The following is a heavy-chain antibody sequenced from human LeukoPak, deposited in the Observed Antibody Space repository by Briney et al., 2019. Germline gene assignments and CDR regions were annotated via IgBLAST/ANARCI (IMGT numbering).Heavy chain of an antibody. CDR3: ARNNGMDV. CDR1: GFRFSSYA. V-gene: IGHV3-23*01. Sequence: GGSLRLSCAASGFRFSSYAMSWVRQAPGKGLEWVSAISGSGGSTYYADSVKGRLTISRDNAKNSLYLQMNSLRAEDTALYHCARNNGMDVWGQGTTVIVSS. CDR2: ISGSGGST. J-gene: IGHJ6*02.